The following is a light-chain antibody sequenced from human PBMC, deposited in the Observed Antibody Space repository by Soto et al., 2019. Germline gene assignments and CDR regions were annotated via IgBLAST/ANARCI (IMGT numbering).Light chain of an antibody. Sequence: EIVMTQSPATLSVSPGERATLSCRASQSVSSNLAWYQQKPGQAPRLLIYGASTRATGISARVSGSGSGTEFTLAISGLQSEDFAVYYCQQYDDWPRTFGPWTKVDIK. CDR1: QSVSSN. J-gene: IGKJ3*01. CDR2: GAS. CDR3: QQYDDWPRT. V-gene: IGKV3-15*01.